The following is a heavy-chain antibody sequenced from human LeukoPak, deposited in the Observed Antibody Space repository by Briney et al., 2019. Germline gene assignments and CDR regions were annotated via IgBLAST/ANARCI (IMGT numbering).Heavy chain of an antibody. V-gene: IGHV4-34*01. CDR1: GESFANHY. CDR3: ASVSSRYHYFDY. D-gene: IGHD3-22*01. J-gene: IGHJ4*02. CDR2: VNHSGSA. Sequence: SETLSLTCAVYGESFANHYWTWVRQSPGKALEWLGEVNHSGSANYNPSLKSRVTMSIDTSKSQFSLKLTSVTAADTAIYYCASVSSRYHYFDYWSQGTLVTVSS.